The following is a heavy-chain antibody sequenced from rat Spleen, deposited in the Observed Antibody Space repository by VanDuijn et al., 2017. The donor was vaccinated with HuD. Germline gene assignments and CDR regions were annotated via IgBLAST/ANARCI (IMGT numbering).Heavy chain of an antibody. CDR1: GSTLSDHY. D-gene: IGHD1-12*03. CDR3: AGGDYYAGYGYVMDA. J-gene: IGHJ4*01. CDR2: IGNKASTT. V-gene: IGHV5-7*01. Sequence: EVQLVESGGGLVQPGRSLKLSCAAPGSTLSDHYMAWFRQPPPKGLEWVATIGNKASTTYYRDSVKGRFTSSRDNAKSTLYLQMDSLRSEDTATYYCAGGDYYAGYGYVMDAWGQGASVTVSS.